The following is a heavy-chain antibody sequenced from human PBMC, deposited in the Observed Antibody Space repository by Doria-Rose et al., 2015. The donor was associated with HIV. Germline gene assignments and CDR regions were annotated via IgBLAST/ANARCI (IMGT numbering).Heavy chain of an antibody. CDR1: GVSLSSPGMG. D-gene: IGHD6-13*01. V-gene: IGHV2-26*01. Sequence: ESGPVLVKPTETLTLTCTVSGVSLSSPGMGVSWIRQPPGKALEWPANIFSDDERSYRPSLKSRLTSSRGSSKSQVVLTMTDMDPVDTATYYCARIKSSRWYHKYYFDFWGQGTLVIVSA. CDR3: ARIKSSRWYHKYYFDF. J-gene: IGHJ4*02. CDR2: IFSDDER.